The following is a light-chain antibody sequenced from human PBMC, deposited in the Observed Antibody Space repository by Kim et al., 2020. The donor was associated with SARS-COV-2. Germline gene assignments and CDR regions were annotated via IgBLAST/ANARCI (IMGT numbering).Light chain of an antibody. CDR2: WAS. Sequence: DVVLTQSPDSLAVSLGERATVNCKSSQTLLYNSDNNNYLAWYQQRPGQPPRLLIYWASNRASGVPERFSGSRSGTDFTLTISSLQAEDVATYYCHQYISSPLTFGGGTKVDIK. J-gene: IGKJ4*01. V-gene: IGKV4-1*01. CDR1: QTLLYNSDNNNY. CDR3: HQYISSPLT.